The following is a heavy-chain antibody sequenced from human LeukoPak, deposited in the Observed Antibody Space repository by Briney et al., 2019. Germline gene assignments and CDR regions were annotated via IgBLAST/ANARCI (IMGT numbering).Heavy chain of an antibody. Sequence: GGSLRLSCAVSGLTFSSSWMDWVRQAPGKGLEWVASINPDGNKKYSADSVKGRFTISRDNAENSLYLQMNSLRADDTAVYYCAKVGSGWSSDYWGQGTLVTVSS. D-gene: IGHD6-19*01. CDR3: AKVGSGWSSDY. V-gene: IGHV3-7*03. CDR2: INPDGNKK. J-gene: IGHJ4*02. CDR1: GLTFSSSW.